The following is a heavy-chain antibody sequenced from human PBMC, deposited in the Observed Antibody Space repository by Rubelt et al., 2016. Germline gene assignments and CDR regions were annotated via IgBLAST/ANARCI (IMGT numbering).Heavy chain of an antibody. D-gene: IGHD3/OR15-3a*01. CDR2: IHYTGST. V-gene: IGHV4-59*08. CDR3: ARRVAGTGYSRENWFDP. CDR1: GDSISTYF. J-gene: IGHJ5*02. Sequence: QVQLQESGPGLVKPSETLSLTCTVSGDSISTYFWNWIRQPPGKGLEWIGHIHYTGSTNYNPSLQSRVTISAETSKNQFSLRRGSVTAADTAVYYCARRVAGTGYSRENWFDPWGQGTLVTVSS.